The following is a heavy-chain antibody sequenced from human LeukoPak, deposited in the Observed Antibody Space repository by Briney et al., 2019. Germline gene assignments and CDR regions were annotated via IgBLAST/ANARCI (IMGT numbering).Heavy chain of an antibody. V-gene: IGHV3-64D*06. CDR2: ISGSGNGGSI. D-gene: IGHD3-16*01. CDR3: VKDFGRVRGTPDS. Sequence: GGSLRLSCSASGFVFSIYSMYWVRQAPGKGPGYVSSISGSGNGGSIYYADSVKGRFTISRDDSKSILYLQMNSLRSEDTAVYYCVKDFGRVRGTPDSWGQGTLVTVSS. J-gene: IGHJ4*02. CDR1: GFVFSIYS.